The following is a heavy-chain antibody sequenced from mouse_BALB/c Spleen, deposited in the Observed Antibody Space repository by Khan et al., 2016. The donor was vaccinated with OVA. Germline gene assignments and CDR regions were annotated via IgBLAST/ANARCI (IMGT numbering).Heavy chain of an antibody. D-gene: IGHD2-14*01. CDR3: ASDLAYYRPRDY. CDR2: IDPANGNT. V-gene: IGHV14-3*02. CDR1: GFTIKDTY. Sequence: VQLKESGAELVTPGASVSLSCTASGFTIKDTYMHWVQQRPEQGLEWIGRIDPANGNTKSAPKFQGKAPITADPSSHTADLQLSSLTSEDTAVYYGASDLAYYRPRDYWGQGTSVTVSS. J-gene: IGHJ4*01.